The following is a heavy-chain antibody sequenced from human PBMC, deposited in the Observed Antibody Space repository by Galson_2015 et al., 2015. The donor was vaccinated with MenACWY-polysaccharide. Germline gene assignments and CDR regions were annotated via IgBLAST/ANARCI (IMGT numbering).Heavy chain of an antibody. V-gene: IGHV3-23*01. CDR1: GFTFSNFA. Sequence: SLRLSCAASGFTFSNFALTWVRQAPGKGLEWVSLISGSATNTYYADSVKGRFTISRDNSKNTLFLQLSSLRAEDTAVYYCAKGLSSSRCVGLCYYYPMDVWGQGTTVTVSS. J-gene: IGHJ6*02. CDR3: AKGLSSSRCVGLCYYYPMDV. CDR2: ISGSATNT. D-gene: IGHD6-13*01.